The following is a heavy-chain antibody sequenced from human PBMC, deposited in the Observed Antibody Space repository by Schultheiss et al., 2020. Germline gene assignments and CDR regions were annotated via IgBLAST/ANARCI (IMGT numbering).Heavy chain of an antibody. Sequence: SETLSLTCTVSGAFITNFLWNWIRQPPGKGLEWIGYIYYSGSTNYNPSLKSRVTTSVDTPKNQFSLKLSSVTAADTAVYYCARERITVVYGVINHGMDVWGQGTTVTVSS. J-gene: IGHJ6*02. V-gene: IGHV4-59*01. CDR3: ARERITVVYGVINHGMDV. D-gene: IGHD3-10*01. CDR1: GAFITNFL. CDR2: IYYSGST.